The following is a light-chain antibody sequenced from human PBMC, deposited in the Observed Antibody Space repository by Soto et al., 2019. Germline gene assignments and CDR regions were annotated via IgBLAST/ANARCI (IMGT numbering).Light chain of an antibody. Sequence: DIVMTQSPDSLAVSLGERATINCKSSQSVFYSSNNKNQLAWYQQKPGQPPKLLIYWASARQSGVPDRFSGSGSETDFTLTISSLQAEDVAVYYCQQYYSTPFTFGPGTKVDIK. CDR3: QQYYSTPFT. CDR1: QSVFYSSNNKNQ. J-gene: IGKJ3*01. V-gene: IGKV4-1*01. CDR2: WAS.